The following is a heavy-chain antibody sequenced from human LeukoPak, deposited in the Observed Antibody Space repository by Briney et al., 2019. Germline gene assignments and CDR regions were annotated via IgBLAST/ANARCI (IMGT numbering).Heavy chain of an antibody. CDR2: ISGSGGST. CDR1: GFTFSSYA. D-gene: IGHD3-10*01. V-gene: IGHV3-23*01. CDR3: AKGIDFRGIPRTIDY. J-gene: IGHJ4*02. Sequence: GGSLRLSCAASGFTFSSYAMSWVRQAPGKGLEWVSAISGSGGSTYYADSVKGRLTISRDNSKNTLYLQMNSLRAEDTAVYYCAKGIDFRGIPRTIDYWGQGTLVTVSS.